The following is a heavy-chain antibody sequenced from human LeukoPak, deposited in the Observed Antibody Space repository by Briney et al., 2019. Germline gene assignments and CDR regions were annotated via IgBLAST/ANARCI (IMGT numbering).Heavy chain of an antibody. J-gene: IGHJ3*02. V-gene: IGHV4-39*07. D-gene: IGHD6-19*01. CDR3: ARSIAVAGASPKDAFDI. CDR1: GGSISSSRYY. CDR2: IYYSGST. Sequence: SVTLSLTCTVSGGSISSSRYYWGWIRQPPGKGLEWVGSIYYSGSTDYNPSLKSRLTISVDTSKNQFSLKLSSVTAADSAVYYCARSIAVAGASPKDAFDIWGQGTMVTVSS.